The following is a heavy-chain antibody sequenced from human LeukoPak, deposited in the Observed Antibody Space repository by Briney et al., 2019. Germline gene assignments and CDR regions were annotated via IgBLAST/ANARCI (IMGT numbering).Heavy chain of an antibody. V-gene: IGHV4-4*07. Sequence: SETLSLTCTVSGDSMGNDYWSWIRQSAGKGLEWIGRISTSGSTDYNPSLRSRVTMSVDTSRNQFSLTLTSMAAADTAVYYCARNEFRSYGLVHYWGQGTLVTVSS. J-gene: IGHJ4*02. CDR3: ARNEFRSYGLVHY. CDR2: ISTSGST. D-gene: IGHD6-6*01. CDR1: GDSMGNDY.